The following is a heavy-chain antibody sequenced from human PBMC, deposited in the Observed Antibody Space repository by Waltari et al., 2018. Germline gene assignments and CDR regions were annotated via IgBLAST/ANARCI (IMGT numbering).Heavy chain of an antibody. Sequence: EVELVASGGDLVQPGGSMRLSCAASGYTVSDYYLDWVRQAPGKGLEWCGLSTNSAYGATTVYAAAVGGRFTMSREDSKKSVYLQMISLNTEDTAIYFCARSYAGSPIDVWGQGTTVTVSS. D-gene: IGHD1-1*01. CDR2: STNSAYGATT. CDR1: GYTVSDYY. J-gene: IGHJ6*02. CDR3: ARSYAGSPIDV. V-gene: IGHV3-72*01.